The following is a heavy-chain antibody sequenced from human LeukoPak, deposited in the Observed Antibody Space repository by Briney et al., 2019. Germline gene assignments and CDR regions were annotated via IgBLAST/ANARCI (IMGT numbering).Heavy chain of an antibody. CDR1: GFDLNTYE. J-gene: IGHJ5*02. CDR3: ARGDPHADL. V-gene: IGHV3-48*03. CDR2: ITISGHTK. Sequence: GGSLRLSCAASGFDLNTYEMNWVRQAPGKGLEWIADITISGHTKNYVDSVKGRFTISRNNARTSLYLQMNSLRVEDTGVYYCARGDPHADLWGQGTLVTVSS.